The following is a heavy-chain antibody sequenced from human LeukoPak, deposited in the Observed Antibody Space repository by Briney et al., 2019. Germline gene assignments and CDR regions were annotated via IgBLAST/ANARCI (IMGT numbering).Heavy chain of an antibody. CDR2: INSNTGNP. Sequence: ASVKVSCKASGYTFTNYAMNWVRQAPGQGLEWMGWINSNTGNPTYAQGFTGRFVFSLDTSVSAAYLQISSLKTEDTAVYCCARGNYYVDYWGQGTLVTVSS. D-gene: IGHD3-10*01. J-gene: IGHJ4*02. CDR1: GYTFTNYA. V-gene: IGHV7-4-1*02. CDR3: ARGNYYVDY.